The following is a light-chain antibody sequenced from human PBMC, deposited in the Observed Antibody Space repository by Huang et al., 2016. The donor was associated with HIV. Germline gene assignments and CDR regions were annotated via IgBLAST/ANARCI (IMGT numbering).Light chain of an antibody. V-gene: IGKV3-11*01. CDR1: QNVTDS. Sequence: EIVLTQSPATLSLSPGETATLSCRASQNVTDSLAWFRQKPGQAPSLHIYRAANRAAGTPARFSGSGSGTDFTLTISSLEPEDFAIYYCQERIHWPRLTFGGGTKVEIK. CDR3: QERIHWPRLT. J-gene: IGKJ4*01. CDR2: RAA.